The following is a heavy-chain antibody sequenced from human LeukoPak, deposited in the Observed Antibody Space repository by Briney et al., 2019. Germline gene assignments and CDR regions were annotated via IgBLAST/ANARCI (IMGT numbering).Heavy chain of an antibody. CDR2: VSGGGGTI. D-gene: IGHD2-2*01. CDR3: AKDMGYCSSATCYGLDY. CDR1: GFTFSSYA. Sequence: HTGGSLRLSCAASGFTFSSYAMSWVRQAPGKGLEWVSTVSGGGGTIYYADSVKGRFTISGDNSKNTLFLQMTSLRAEDTAIYYCAKDMGYCSSATCYGLDYWGQGTLVTVSS. V-gene: IGHV3-23*01. J-gene: IGHJ4*02.